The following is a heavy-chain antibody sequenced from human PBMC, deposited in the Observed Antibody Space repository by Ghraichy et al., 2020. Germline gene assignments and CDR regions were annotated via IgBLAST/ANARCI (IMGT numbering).Heavy chain of an antibody. CDR1: GGSFSGYY. J-gene: IGHJ3*02. V-gene: IGHV4-34*01. CDR3: ARFAVVITVDAFDI. Sequence: SETLSLTCAVYGGSFSGYYWSWIRQPPGKGLEWIGEINHSGSTNYNPSLKSRVTISVDTSKNQFSLKLSSVTAADTAVYYCARFAVVITVDAFDIWGQGTMVTVSS. D-gene: IGHD3-22*01. CDR2: INHSGST.